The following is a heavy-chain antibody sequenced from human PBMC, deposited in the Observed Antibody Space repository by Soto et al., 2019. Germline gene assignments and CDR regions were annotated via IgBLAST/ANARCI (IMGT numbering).Heavy chain of an antibody. CDR2: ISSSSSYT. Sequence: GGSLRLSCAASGFTFSSYSMNLVRQAPGKGLEWVSSISSSSSYTYYADSVKGRFTISRDDSKNTLFLQMNSLRAEDTAVYYCAKSGDFGQYFYYMDVWGKGTAVTVSS. V-gene: IGHV3-21*04. CDR1: GFTFSSYS. J-gene: IGHJ6*03. D-gene: IGHD4-17*01. CDR3: AKSGDFGQYFYYMDV.